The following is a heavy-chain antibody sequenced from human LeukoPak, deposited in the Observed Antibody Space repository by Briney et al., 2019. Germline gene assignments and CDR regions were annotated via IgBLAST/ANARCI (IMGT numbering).Heavy chain of an antibody. V-gene: IGHV4-4*07. CDR1: GGSISSHY. CDR2: IYTSGST. CDR3: ARDLRAPSSGYYHDAFDI. J-gene: IGHJ3*02. D-gene: IGHD3-22*01. Sequence: SETLPLTCTVSGGSISSHYCSWIRQPAGKGLEWIWRIYTSGSTNYNPSLKSRVTMSVDTSKNQFSLKLSSVTAADTAVYYCARDLRAPSSGYYHDAFDIWGQGTMVTVS.